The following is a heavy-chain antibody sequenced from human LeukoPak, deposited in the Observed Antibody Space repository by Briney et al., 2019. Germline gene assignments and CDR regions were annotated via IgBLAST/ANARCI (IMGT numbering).Heavy chain of an antibody. V-gene: IGHV4-34*01. J-gene: IGHJ4*02. D-gene: IGHD3-22*01. CDR1: GGSFSGYY. CDR2: INHSGST. Sequence: NPSETLSLTCAVYGGSFSGYYWSWIRQPPGKGLEWIGEINHSGSTNYNPSLKSRVTISVDTSKNQFSLKLSSVTAADTAVYYCARRNEYYYDSSGYYYDYWGQGTLATVSS. CDR3: ARRNEYYYDSSGYYYDY.